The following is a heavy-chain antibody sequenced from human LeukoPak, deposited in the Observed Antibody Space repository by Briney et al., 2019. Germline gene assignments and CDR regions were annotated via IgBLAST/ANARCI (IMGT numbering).Heavy chain of an antibody. D-gene: IGHD5-18*01. CDR3: AREGLWSAGYYYYGMDV. J-gene: IGHJ6*02. Sequence: GESLKISCKGSGYIFTYYWIGWVRQMPGKGLEYMGIIYTGDSDTRYSPSFQGQVTISADKSINTAYLQWSSLKASDTAMYYCAREGLWSAGYYYYGMDVWGQGTTVTVSS. CDR2: IYTGDSDT. CDR1: GYIFTYYW. V-gene: IGHV5-51*01.